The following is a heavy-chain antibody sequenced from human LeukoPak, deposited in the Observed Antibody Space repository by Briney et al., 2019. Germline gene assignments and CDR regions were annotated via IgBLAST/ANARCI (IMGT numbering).Heavy chain of an antibody. CDR3: ARVRGGADAFDI. CDR2: IYHSGST. V-gene: IGHV4-4*02. D-gene: IGHD4-23*01. J-gene: IGHJ3*02. Sequence: SGTLSLTCAVSGGSISSSNWWSWVRQPPGKGLEWIGEIYHSGSTNYNPSLKSRVTISVDTSKNQFSLKLSSVTAADTAVYYCARVRGGADAFDIWGQGTMVTVSS. CDR1: GGSISSSNW.